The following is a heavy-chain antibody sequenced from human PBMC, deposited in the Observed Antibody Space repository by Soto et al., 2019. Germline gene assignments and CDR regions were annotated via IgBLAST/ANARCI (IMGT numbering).Heavy chain of an antibody. Sequence: QVQLQESGPGLVKPSQTLSLTCTVSGGSISSGDYYWSWIRQPPGKGLEWIGYIYYSGSTYYNPSLKSRVTISVDTPKNQFSLKLSSVTAADTAVYYCARGGYIVVALGGMDVWGQGTTVTVSS. CDR1: GGSISSGDYY. CDR3: ARGGYIVVALGGMDV. J-gene: IGHJ6*02. CDR2: IYYSGST. D-gene: IGHD2-2*01. V-gene: IGHV4-30-4*01.